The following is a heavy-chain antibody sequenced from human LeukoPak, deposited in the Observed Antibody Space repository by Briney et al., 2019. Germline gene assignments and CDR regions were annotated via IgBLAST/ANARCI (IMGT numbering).Heavy chain of an antibody. J-gene: IGHJ4*02. CDR2: ISSGSSTI. D-gene: IGHD3-22*01. Sequence: GGSLRLSCAASGFTFSSYSMNWVRQAPGKGLEWVSYISSGSSTIYYADSVKGRFTISRDNAKNTVSLQMNSLRAEDTAVYYCARVDHYYDSSGYYGAFDYWGQGTLVTVSS. CDR3: ARVDHYYDSSGYYGAFDY. CDR1: GFTFSSYS. V-gene: IGHV3-48*01.